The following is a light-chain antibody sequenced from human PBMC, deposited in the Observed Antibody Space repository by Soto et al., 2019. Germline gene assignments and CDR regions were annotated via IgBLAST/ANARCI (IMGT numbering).Light chain of an antibody. CDR2: QVS. CDR1: HGLELRDGESS. V-gene: IGKV2-30*02. CDR3: MQYTHWPHT. J-gene: IGKJ2*01. Sequence: DVVLAQSPLSLPVRPGQPASIVCRSSHGLELRDGESSLSWYHQRPGQSPRRLIYQVSKRDSGVPDRISGSGSGTDFTLQISRLEPDDVGLYYCMQYTHWPHTFGQGTKLEIQ.